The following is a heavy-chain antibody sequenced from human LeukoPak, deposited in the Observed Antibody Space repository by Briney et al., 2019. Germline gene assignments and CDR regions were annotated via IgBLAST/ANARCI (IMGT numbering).Heavy chain of an antibody. V-gene: IGHV1-69*11. CDR1: GGVFTTYA. CDR2: IIPFLGTT. CDR3: TIIPNVILFTHYFEY. J-gene: IGHJ4*02. Sequence: SVKVSCKASGGVFTTYAISWVRQAPGQGLEWMGSIIPFLGTTNYAQKFQGRVTITADEPTRTAYMELTYVRSDDTAVYYCTIIPNVILFTHYFEYWGQGTLVTVSS. D-gene: IGHD2-21*01.